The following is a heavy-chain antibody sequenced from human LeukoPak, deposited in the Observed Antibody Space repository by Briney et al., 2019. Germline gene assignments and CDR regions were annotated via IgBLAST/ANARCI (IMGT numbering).Heavy chain of an antibody. CDR1: GFTFSSYE. V-gene: IGHV3-23*01. CDR3: AKVKAGHGSGSGLTPFDY. CDR2: ISGSGGST. Sequence: PGGSLRLSCAASGFTFSSYEMNWVRQAPGKGLEWVSTISGSGGSTYFADSVKGRFTISRDNSKNTLYLQMNSLRAEDTAVYYCAKVKAGHGSGSGLTPFDYWGQGTLVTVSS. D-gene: IGHD3-10*01. J-gene: IGHJ4*02.